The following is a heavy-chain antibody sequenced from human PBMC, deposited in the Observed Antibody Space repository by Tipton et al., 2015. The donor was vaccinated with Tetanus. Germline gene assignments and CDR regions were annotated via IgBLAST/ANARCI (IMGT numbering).Heavy chain of an antibody. D-gene: IGHD2-2*01. CDR3: ARAGQRSTSWHYWFDP. V-gene: IGHV4-59*01. CDR2: IYFTGNT. J-gene: IGHJ5*02. Sequence: TLSLTCTVSGGSISSYYWSWIRQPPGRGLEWIGHIYFTGNTQYSLSLKSRVTMSVATSKIQFSLKLSSVTAADTAVYYCARAGQRSTSWHYWFDPWGQGTLVTVSS. CDR1: GGSISSYY.